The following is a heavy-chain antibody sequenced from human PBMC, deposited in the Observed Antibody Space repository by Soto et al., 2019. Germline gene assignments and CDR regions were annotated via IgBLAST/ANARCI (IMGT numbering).Heavy chain of an antibody. D-gene: IGHD5-18*01. CDR1: GGTFSNYA. CDR2: IVPMYRTP. J-gene: IGHJ4*02. CDR3: ARGPDTAGLGAD. V-gene: IGHV1-69*13. Sequence: SVKVSCKASGGTFSNYAINWVRQAPGQGLEGMGGIVPMYRTPLYAQKCQGRVTITADEVTSTAYMDVSSLRFDDTSLYFCARGPDTAGLGADWGQGTLVTVSS.